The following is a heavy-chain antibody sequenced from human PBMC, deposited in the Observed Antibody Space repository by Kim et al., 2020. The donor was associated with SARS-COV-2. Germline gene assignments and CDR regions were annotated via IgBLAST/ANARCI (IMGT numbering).Heavy chain of an antibody. J-gene: IGHJ4*01. D-gene: IGHD6-13*01. V-gene: IGHV3-11*05. CDR3: ARVGLGSSSWYHFDY. Sequence: DSVKGRFTISRDNAENSLFLQMDSLRADDTAVYYCARVGLGSSSWYHFDYWGHGMLVTVSS.